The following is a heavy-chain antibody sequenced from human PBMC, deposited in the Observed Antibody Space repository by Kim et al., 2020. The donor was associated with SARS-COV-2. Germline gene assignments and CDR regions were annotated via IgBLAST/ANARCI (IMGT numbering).Heavy chain of an antibody. V-gene: IGHV3-30*18. Sequence: GGSLRLSCAASGFTFSSYGMHWVRQAPGKGLEWVAVISYDGSNKYYADSVKGRFTISRDNSKNTLYLQMNSLRAEDTAVYYCAKVLYVGSSWPLYYYYGMDVWGQVTTVTVSS. CDR3: AKVLYVGSSWPLYYYYGMDV. CDR2: ISYDGSNK. J-gene: IGHJ6*02. CDR1: GFTFSSYG. D-gene: IGHD6-13*01.